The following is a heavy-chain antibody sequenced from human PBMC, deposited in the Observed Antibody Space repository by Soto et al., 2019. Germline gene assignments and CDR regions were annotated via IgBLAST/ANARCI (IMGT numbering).Heavy chain of an antibody. CDR1: GFTFSSYG. V-gene: IGHV3-33*01. J-gene: IGHJ3*02. CDR2: IWYDGSNK. D-gene: IGHD6-19*01. CDR3: TRDPLIAVAAYDAFDI. Sequence: PGGSLRLSCAASGFTFSSYGMHWVRQAPGKGLEGVAVIWYDGSNKYYADSVKGRYTISRDDSKNTVYLQMNSLGAEDTAVYYCTRDPLIAVAAYDAFDIWGQGTSVTVSS.